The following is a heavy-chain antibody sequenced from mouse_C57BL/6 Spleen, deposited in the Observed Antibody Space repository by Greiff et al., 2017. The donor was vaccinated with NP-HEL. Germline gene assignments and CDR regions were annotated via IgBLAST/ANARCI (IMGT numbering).Heavy chain of an antibody. J-gene: IGHJ2*01. CDR1: GYAFSSSW. D-gene: IGHD1-1*01. V-gene: IGHV1-82*01. Sequence: QVQLQQSGPELVKPGASVKISCKASGYAFSSSWMNWVKQRPGKGLEWIGRIYPGDGDTNYNGKFKGKATLTADKSSSTAYMQLSSLTSEDSAVYFCARERDYYGFHWGQGTTLTVSS. CDR2: IYPGDGDT. CDR3: ARERDYYGFH.